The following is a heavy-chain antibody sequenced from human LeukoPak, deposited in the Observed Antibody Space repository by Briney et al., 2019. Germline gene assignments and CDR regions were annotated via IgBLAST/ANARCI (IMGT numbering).Heavy chain of an antibody. CDR2: IYYSGST. Sequence: TSETLSLTCTVSGGSISSHYWSWIRQPPGKGLEWIGYIYYSGSTNYNPSLKSRVTISVDSSKNQFSLRLRSVTAADTAVYYCARGQQVEQIYFDFWGQGTLVTVSS. J-gene: IGHJ4*02. D-gene: IGHD6-13*01. CDR3: ARGQQVEQIYFDF. CDR1: GGSISSHY. V-gene: IGHV4-59*11.